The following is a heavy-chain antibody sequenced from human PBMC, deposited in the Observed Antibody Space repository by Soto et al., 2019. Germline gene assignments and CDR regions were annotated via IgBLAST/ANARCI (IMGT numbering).Heavy chain of an antibody. J-gene: IGHJ4*02. CDR2: ISAYNGNT. V-gene: IGHV1-18*01. Sequence: ASVKVSFKASGYTFTSYGISWVRQAPGQGLEWMGWISAYNGNTNYAQKLQGRVTMTTDTSTSTAYMELRSLRSDDTAVYYCARDYITMIVVVHLGYWGQGTLVTVSS. CDR1: GYTFTSYG. D-gene: IGHD3-22*01. CDR3: ARDYITMIVVVHLGY.